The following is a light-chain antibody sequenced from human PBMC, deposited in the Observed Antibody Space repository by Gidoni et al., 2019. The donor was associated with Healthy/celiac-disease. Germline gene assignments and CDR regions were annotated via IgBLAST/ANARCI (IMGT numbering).Light chain of an antibody. Sequence: QSALTQPRSVSGSPGQSVTISCTGTSSDVGGYNYVSWYQQHPGKAPKLMIYDVTKRPSRVPDRFSGSKSGNTASLTISGLLAEDEADYYCYSYAGTYTWVFGGGTKLTVL. J-gene: IGLJ3*02. V-gene: IGLV2-11*01. CDR1: SSDVGGYNY. CDR3: YSYAGTYTWV. CDR2: DVT.